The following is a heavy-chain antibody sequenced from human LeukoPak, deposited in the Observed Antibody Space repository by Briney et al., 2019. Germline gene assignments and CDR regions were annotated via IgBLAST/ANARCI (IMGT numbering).Heavy chain of an antibody. J-gene: IGHJ4*02. D-gene: IGHD2-2*01. Sequence: GGSLRLSCAASGFTFSSYGMHWVRQAPGKGLEWVAFIRYDGSNKYYADSVKGRFTISRDNSKNTLYLQMNSLRAEDTAVYYCAKMRGGCSSTSCYEYWGQGTLVTVSS. CDR3: AKMRGGCSSTSCYEY. V-gene: IGHV3-30*02. CDR1: GFTFSSYG. CDR2: IRYDGSNK.